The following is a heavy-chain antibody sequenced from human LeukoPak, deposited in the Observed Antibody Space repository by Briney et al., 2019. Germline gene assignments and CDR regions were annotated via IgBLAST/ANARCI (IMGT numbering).Heavy chain of an antibody. CDR1: GYSFTNYW. V-gene: IGHV5-51*01. Sequence: GESLKISCKGSGYSFTNYWIGWVRQMPGKGLEWMGIIYLGDSDTRYSPSFQGQVTISADKSISTAYLQWSSLRASDTAIYYCARHPSYTSGWPLDYWGQGTLVTVSS. CDR2: IYLGDSDT. CDR3: ARHPSYTSGWPLDY. J-gene: IGHJ4*02. D-gene: IGHD6-19*01.